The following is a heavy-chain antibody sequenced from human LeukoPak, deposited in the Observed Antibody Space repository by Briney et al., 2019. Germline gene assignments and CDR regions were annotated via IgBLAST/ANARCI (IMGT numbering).Heavy chain of an antibody. D-gene: IGHD4-17*01. CDR1: GFTFSSYG. V-gene: IGHV3-30*18. J-gene: IGHJ6*02. Sequence: GGSLRPSCAASGFTFSSYGMHWVRQAPGKGLEWVAVISYDGSNKYYADSVKGRFTISRDNSKNTLYLQMNSLRAEDTAVYYCAKGREYGDWAYYYYGMDVWGQGTTVTVSS. CDR2: ISYDGSNK. CDR3: AKGREYGDWAYYYYGMDV.